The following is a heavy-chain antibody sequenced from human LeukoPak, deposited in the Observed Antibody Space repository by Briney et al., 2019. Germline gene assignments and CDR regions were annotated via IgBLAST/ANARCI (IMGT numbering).Heavy chain of an antibody. CDR1: GFTVSSNY. D-gene: IGHD3-3*01. CDR3: ARTQGKDLWSVDHFDH. CDR2: IYSAGNT. V-gene: IGHV3-66*02. Sequence: GGSLRLSCAASGFTVSSNYMSWVRQAPGKGLEWVSVIYSAGNTYYADSVKGRFTISRDNSKNTLYLQMNSLRPEDTAVYYCARTQGKDLWSVDHFDHWGQGTLVTVSS. J-gene: IGHJ4*02.